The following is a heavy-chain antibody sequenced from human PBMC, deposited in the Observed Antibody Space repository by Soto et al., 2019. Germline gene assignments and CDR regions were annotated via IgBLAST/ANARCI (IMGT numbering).Heavy chain of an antibody. CDR1: GFTFNTYF. D-gene: IGHD2-2*01. Sequence: HVQLLQSGGELKKPRASVNVSCNTSGFTFNTYFISWVRQAPGQGLEWMGWISPYNGNTKYGEKFQGRVTMTTDTITRTAYMELRNLRIDDTAVYYCARDTSNSFDYWGQGTLVTVSS. CDR2: ISPYNGNT. CDR3: ARDTSNSFDY. J-gene: IGHJ4*02. V-gene: IGHV1-18*01.